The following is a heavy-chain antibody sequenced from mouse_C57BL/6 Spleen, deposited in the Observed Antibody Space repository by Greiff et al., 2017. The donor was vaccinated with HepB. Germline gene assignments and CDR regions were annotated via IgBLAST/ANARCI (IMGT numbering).Heavy chain of an antibody. Sequence: VQLQESGAELVRPGASVTLSCKASGYTFTDYEMHWVKQTPVHGLEWIGAIDPETGGTAYNQKFKGKAILTADKSSSTAYMELRSLTSEDSAVYYCTRSYITTVNFDYWGQGTTLTVSS. CDR1: GYTFTDYE. D-gene: IGHD1-1*01. J-gene: IGHJ2*01. V-gene: IGHV1-15*01. CDR2: IDPETGGT. CDR3: TRSYITTVNFDY.